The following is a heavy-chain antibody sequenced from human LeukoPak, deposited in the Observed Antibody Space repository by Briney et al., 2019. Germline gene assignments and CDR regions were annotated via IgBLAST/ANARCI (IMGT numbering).Heavy chain of an antibody. V-gene: IGHV1-2*02. CDR1: GYTFTGYY. CDR3: ARDRKAVKPEFDY. J-gene: IGHJ4*02. Sequence: GASVKVSCKASGYTFTGYYMHWVRQAPGQGLEWMGWINPNSGGTNYAQKFQGRVTMTRDTSISKAYMELSRLRSDDTAVYYCARDRKAVKPEFDYWGQGTLVTVSS. D-gene: IGHD6-19*01. CDR2: INPNSGGT.